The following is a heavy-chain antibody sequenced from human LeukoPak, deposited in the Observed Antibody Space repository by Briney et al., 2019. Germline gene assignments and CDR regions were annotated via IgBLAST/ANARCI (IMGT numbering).Heavy chain of an antibody. D-gene: IGHD3-9*01. V-gene: IGHV3-7*03. J-gene: IGHJ4*02. CDR2: IKTDGSEK. CDR1: GFTFSSYW. Sequence: GGSLRLSCEASGFTFSSYWMSWVRQAPGKGLEWVANIKTDGSEKYYVDSVKGRFTISRDNAKNSSYLQMNSLRAEDTAVYYCAKDQADDIANWGQGTLVTVSS. CDR3: AKDQADDIAN.